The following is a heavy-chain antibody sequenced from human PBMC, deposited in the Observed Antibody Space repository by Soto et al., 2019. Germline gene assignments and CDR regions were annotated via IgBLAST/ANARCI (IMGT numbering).Heavy chain of an antibody. CDR1: GGSISSGGYS. CDR2: IYHSGST. J-gene: IGHJ4*02. Sequence: PSETLSLTCAVSGGSISSGGYSWSWIRQPPGKGLEWIGYIYHSGSTYYNPSLKSRVTISVDRSKNQFSLKLSSVTAADTAVYYCAAGGGLHWYDWGQGTLVTVSS. D-gene: IGHD6-13*01. V-gene: IGHV4-30-2*01. CDR3: AAGGGLHWYD.